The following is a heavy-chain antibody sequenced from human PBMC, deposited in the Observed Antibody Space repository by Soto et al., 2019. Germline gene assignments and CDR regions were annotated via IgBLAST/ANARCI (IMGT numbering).Heavy chain of an antibody. D-gene: IGHD5-18*01. CDR3: AKKYSYVSLYYYNGRDV. V-gene: IGHV3-23*01. CDR2: VTASGGST. CDR1: GFTFSTYA. J-gene: IGHJ6*04. Sequence: GGSLRLSCAASGFTFSTYAMSWVRQAPGKGLEWVSGVTASGGSTYYADSVKGRFTISRDNSKNTLYLQMNSLRAEDTAVYYSAKKYSYVSLYYYNGRDVWAKGTTVTVSS.